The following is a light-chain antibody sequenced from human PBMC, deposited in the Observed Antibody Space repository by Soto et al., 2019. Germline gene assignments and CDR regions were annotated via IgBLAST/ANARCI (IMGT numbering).Light chain of an antibody. J-gene: IGLJ3*02. CDR2: KDS. CDR3: QSADSSDTYWV. Sequence: SYELTQPPSVSVSPGQTARITCSGDALPNQYAYWYQQKPGQAPVLVIYKDSERPSGIPERFSGSSSGTTVTLTISGVQAEDEADYYCQSADSSDTYWVFGGGTKLTVL. V-gene: IGLV3-25*03. CDR1: ALPNQY.